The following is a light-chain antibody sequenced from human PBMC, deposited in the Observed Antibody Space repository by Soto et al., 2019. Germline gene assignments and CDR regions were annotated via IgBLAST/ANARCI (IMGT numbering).Light chain of an antibody. CDR2: DTS. Sequence: EVVMPQSPATLSVSPGEGVPLSCRASQGIGDTLAWYQHKPGQTNRLLIYDTSTRATGVPARFSGSGSGTDFTLTISSLQPEEFATYYCQQSYSTPLTVGQGTKVDIK. V-gene: IGKV3-15*01. CDR1: QGIGDT. J-gene: IGKJ1*01. CDR3: QQSYSTPLT.